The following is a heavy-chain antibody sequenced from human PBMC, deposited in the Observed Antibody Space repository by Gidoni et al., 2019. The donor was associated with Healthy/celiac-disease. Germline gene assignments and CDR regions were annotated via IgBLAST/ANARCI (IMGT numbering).Heavy chain of an antibody. Sequence: QVQLQESGPGLVKPSETLSLTCTVSGGSISSYYWSWIRQPPGKGLEWIGYIYYSGSTNYNPSLKSRVTISVDTSKNQFSLKLSSVTAADTAVYYCARQILGSGWYPNWFDPWGQGTLVTVSS. J-gene: IGHJ5*02. V-gene: IGHV4-59*08. CDR2: IYYSGST. CDR3: ARQILGSGWYPNWFDP. D-gene: IGHD6-19*01. CDR1: GGSISSYY.